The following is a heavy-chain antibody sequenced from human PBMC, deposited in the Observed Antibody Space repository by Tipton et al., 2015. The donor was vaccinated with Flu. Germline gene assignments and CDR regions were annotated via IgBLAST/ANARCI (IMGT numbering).Heavy chain of an antibody. CDR2: IYYGGNT. CDR3: AVGPGYSSGIDP. J-gene: IGHJ5*02. D-gene: IGHD6-19*01. Sequence: WSWIRQTPGKGLEWIGYIYYGGNTNYNSSPSLKSRVTIFIDTSRNQFSLKLSSVTAADTARYFCAVGPGYSSGIDPWGQGILVTVSS. V-gene: IGHV4-59*03.